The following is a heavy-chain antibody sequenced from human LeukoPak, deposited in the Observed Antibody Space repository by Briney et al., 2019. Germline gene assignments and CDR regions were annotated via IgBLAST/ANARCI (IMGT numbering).Heavy chain of an antibody. D-gene: IGHD6-13*01. CDR2: IIPILGIA. CDR3: ARGRSSRGDPYYFDY. CDR1: GGTFSSYT. J-gene: IGHJ4*02. Sequence: GASVKVSCKASGGTFSSYTISWVRQAPGQGLEWMGRIIPILGIANYAQKFQGRVTITADKSTSTAYMELSSLRSEDTAVYYCARGRSSRGDPYYFDYWGQGTLVTVSS. V-gene: IGHV1-69*02.